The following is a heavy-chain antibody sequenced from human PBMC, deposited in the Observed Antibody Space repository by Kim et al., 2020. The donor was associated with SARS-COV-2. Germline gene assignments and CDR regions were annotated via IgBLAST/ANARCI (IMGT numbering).Heavy chain of an antibody. V-gene: IGHV3-21*01. CDR1: GFTFSDYT. Sequence: GGSLRLSCAASGFTFSDYTMNWVRQSPGKGLEWVSSIIGSSRDIDYTDSVKGRFTISRDNTENSLYLQMNSLRAEDTAVYYCARVLSRYCSTTSCYGMDVWGQGTTVTVSS. J-gene: IGHJ6*02. CDR2: IIGSSRDI. D-gene: IGHD2-2*01. CDR3: ARVLSRYCSTTSCYGMDV.